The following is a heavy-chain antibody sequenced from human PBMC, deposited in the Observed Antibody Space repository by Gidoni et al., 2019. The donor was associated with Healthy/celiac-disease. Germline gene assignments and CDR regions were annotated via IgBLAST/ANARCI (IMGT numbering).Heavy chain of an antibody. CDR2: IYSGGST. V-gene: IGHV3-53*01. D-gene: IGHD3-3*01. Sequence: EVQLVESGGGLIQPGGSLRLSCAASGFTVSSNYMSWVRQAPGKGLEWVSVIYSGGSTYYADSVKGRFTISRDNSKNTLYLQMNSLRAEDTAVYYCARVRWYDFWSNPVSFDYWGQGTLVTVSS. J-gene: IGHJ4*02. CDR3: ARVRWYDFWSNPVSFDY. CDR1: GFTVSSNY.